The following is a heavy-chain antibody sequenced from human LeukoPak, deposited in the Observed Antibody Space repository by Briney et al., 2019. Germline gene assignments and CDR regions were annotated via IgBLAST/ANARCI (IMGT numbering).Heavy chain of an antibody. V-gene: IGHV3-48*03. CDR1: GFTFSSYE. J-gene: IGHJ3*02. CDR3: ARIFSSGPTGHAFDI. CDR2: ISSSGSTI. Sequence: GGSLRLSCAASGFTFSSYEMNWVRQAPGKGLEWLSYISSSGSTIYYADSVKGRFTISRDNAKNSLYLQMNSLRAEDTAVYYCARIFSSGPTGHAFDIWGQGTMVIVSS. D-gene: IGHD3-22*01.